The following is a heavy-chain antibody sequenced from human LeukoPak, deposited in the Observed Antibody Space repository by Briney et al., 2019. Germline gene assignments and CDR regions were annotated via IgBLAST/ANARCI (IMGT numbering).Heavy chain of an antibody. CDR2: ISGSGGST. J-gene: IGHJ4*02. CDR3: AKVGKVGVTFDYFDY. D-gene: IGHD1-26*01. V-gene: IGHV3-23*01. Sequence: QPGGSLRLSCAASGFTVSNNYMSWVRQAPGKGLEWVSGISGSGGSTYYADSVKGRLTISRDNSKNTVYLQMNSLRAEDTAVYHCAKVGKVGVTFDYFDYWGQGTLVTVSS. CDR1: GFTVSNNY.